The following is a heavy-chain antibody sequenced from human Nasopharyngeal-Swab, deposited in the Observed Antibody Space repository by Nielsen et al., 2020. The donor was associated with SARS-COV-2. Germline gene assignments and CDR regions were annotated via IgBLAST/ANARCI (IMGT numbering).Heavy chain of an antibody. D-gene: IGHD6-19*01. CDR1: GYTFTSYA. J-gene: IGHJ5*02. CDR2: INAGNGNT. CDR3: ARDGSGIAVAGTRFDP. V-gene: IGHV1-3*01. Sequence: SVKVSCKASGYTFTSYAMHWVRQAPGQRLEWMGWINAGNGNTKYSQKFQGRVTITRDTSASTAYMELSSLRSEDTAVYYCARDGSGIAVAGTRFDPWGQGTLVTVSS.